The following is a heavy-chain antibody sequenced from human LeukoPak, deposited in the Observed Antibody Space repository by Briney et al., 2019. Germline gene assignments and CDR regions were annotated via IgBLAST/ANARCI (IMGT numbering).Heavy chain of an antibody. CDR3: ARFLPYKNPPTGDFWSGYRGHMVGFDY. D-gene: IGHD3-3*01. Sequence: PSETLSLTCTVSGGSISGYYWSWIRQPPGKGLEWIGEINHSGSTNYNPSLKSRVTISVDTSKNQFSLKLSSVTAADTAVYYCARFLPYKNPPTGDFWSGYRGHMVGFDYWGQGTLVTISS. CDR1: GGSISGYY. V-gene: IGHV4-34*01. J-gene: IGHJ4*02. CDR2: INHSGST.